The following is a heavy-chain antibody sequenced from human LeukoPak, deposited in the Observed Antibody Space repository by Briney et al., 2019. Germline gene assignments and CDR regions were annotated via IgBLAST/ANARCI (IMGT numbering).Heavy chain of an antibody. Sequence: SETLSPTCTVSGGSISSYYWSWIRQPPGKGLEWIGYIYYSGSTNYNPSLESRVTISVDTSKNQFSLKLSSVTAADTAVYYCARGIPFDYWGQGTLVTVSS. V-gene: IGHV4-59*01. CDR3: ARGIPFDY. J-gene: IGHJ4*02. CDR1: GGSISSYY. CDR2: IYYSGST.